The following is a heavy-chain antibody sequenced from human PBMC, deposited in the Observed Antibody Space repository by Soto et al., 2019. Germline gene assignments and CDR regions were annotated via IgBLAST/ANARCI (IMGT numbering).Heavy chain of an antibody. CDR3: PRGKWVSCYFQL. CDR1: GGSMNRGGDY. Sequence: QVHLLESGPGVVKPSETLSLTCTVSGGSMNRGGDYWHWFRQPPGKGLEWIGNIHYGETDNYNPSFQSGLTVPTDSSKNTSSPKLISVTVANRAVYYCPRGKWVSCYFQLWGRGIQVAVAS. D-gene: IGHD1-26*01. CDR2: IHYGETD. J-gene: IGHJ2*01. V-gene: IGHV4-31*03.